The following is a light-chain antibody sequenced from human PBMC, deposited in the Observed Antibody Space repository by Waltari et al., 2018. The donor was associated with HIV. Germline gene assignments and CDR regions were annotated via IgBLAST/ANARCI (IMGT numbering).Light chain of an antibody. CDR3: QQYYSSPPIT. V-gene: IGKV3-20*01. J-gene: IGKJ4*01. CDR1: QSVSSSY. Sequence: EIVLTQSPGTLSLSPGERATLSCRASQSVSSSYLAWYQHKPGQAPRLLIYGASSRATGIPDRFSGSGSGTDFTLTISRLEPEDFAVYYCQQYYSSPPITFGVGTKVEIK. CDR2: GAS.